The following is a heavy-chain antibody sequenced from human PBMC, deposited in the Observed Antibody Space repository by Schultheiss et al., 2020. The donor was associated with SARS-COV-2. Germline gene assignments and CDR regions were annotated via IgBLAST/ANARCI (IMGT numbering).Heavy chain of an antibody. V-gene: IGHV1-69*13. CDR3: ARPRWDYGDTNFDY. D-gene: IGHD4-17*01. CDR1: GGTFSSYA. J-gene: IGHJ4*02. CDR2: IIPIFGTA. Sequence: SVKVSCKASGGTFSSYAISWVRQAPGQGLEWMGGIIPIFGTANYAQKFQGRVTITADESTSTAYMELSSLRSEDTAVYFCARPRWDYGDTNFDYWGQGTLVTVSS.